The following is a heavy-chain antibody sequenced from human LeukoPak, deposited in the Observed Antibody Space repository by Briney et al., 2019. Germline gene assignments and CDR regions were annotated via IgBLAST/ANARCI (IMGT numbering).Heavy chain of an antibody. CDR2: LTGNGGYA. D-gene: IGHD3-22*01. CDR1: GFTLSKFG. V-gene: IGHV3-64D*06. Sequence: PGGSLRLSCAASGFTLSKFGMQWVRQAPGKGLEHVSTLTGNGGYAYYADFVKGRFTISRDNSKNTLYLQMNSLRTEDTAVYYCVKGSDSSGFYYFDNWGQGTLVTVSS. J-gene: IGHJ4*02. CDR3: VKGSDSSGFYYFDN.